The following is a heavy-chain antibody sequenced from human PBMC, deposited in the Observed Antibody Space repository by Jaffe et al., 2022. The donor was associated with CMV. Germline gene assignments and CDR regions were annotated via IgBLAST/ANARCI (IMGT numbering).Heavy chain of an antibody. CDR1: GFSLNKWW. V-gene: IGHV3-74*01. Sequence: EVQLVESGGGLVQPGGSLRLSCAASGFSLNKWWMHWVRQVPGKGLVWVSRINEDATGATYADSVKGRFTMSRDDAKNTVYLQMSSLRVDDTAVYYCVRDRTDWKWGQGTLVTVSS. CDR3: VRDRTDWK. CDR2: INEDATGA. J-gene: IGHJ4*02. D-gene: IGHD1-1*01.